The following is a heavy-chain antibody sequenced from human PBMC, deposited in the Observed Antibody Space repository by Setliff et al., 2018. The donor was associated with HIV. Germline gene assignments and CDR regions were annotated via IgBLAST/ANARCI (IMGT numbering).Heavy chain of an antibody. V-gene: IGHV4-4*02. CDR1: GVSISSSNW. CDR3: ARAPSCADSWCYMYYYYYYGMDV. J-gene: IGHJ6*02. D-gene: IGHD2-8*01. CDR2: IYFNLQT. Sequence: SETLSLTCAVSGVSISSSNWWSWVRQPPGKGLEWIGEIYFNLQTNYNPAFKSRVSMGLDNAKHQFSLRLTSVTAADTGVYYCARAPSCADSWCYMYYYYYYGMDVWGLGTTVTSP.